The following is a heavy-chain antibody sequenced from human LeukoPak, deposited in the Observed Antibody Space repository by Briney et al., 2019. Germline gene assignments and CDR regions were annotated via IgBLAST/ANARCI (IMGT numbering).Heavy chain of an antibody. CDR3: ARVVAAMGYDY. D-gene: IGHD1-26*01. J-gene: IGHJ4*02. CDR1: GFTFSSYS. Sequence: GGSLRLSCAASGFTFSSYSMNWVRQAPGKGLEWVSSISSSSSYIYYADSVKGRFTISRDNAKNSLYLQMNRLRAEDTAVYYCARVVAAMGYDYWGQGTLVTVSS. CDR2: ISSSSSYI. V-gene: IGHV3-21*01.